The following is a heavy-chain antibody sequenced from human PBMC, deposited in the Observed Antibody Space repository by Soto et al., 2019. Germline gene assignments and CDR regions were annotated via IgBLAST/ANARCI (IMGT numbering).Heavy chain of an antibody. CDR2: IRWNSGSM. V-gene: IGHV3-9*02. CDR1: GFTSDNYA. D-gene: IGHD4-17*01. Sequence: EVQLVESGGGLVQPGGSLRLSCAASGFTSDNYAMHWVRHAPGKGLEWVSGIRWNSGSMAYADSVKGRLTLSRDSAKNSLYLHMDSLSSDYTAVYYCARGHHYGDYLGWFDPWGQGTLVTVS. J-gene: IGHJ5*02. CDR3: ARGHHYGDYLGWFDP.